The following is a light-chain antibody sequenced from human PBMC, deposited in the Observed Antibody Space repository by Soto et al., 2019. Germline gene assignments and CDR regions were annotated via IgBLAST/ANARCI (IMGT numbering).Light chain of an antibody. CDR2: DVS. J-gene: IGKJ4*01. CDR1: QDISTH. Sequence: DIQMTQSPSSLSASVGDRVTITCQASQDISTHLTWFQQKPGKAPKLLIYDVSILETGVPSRFSGSGSGTHFTFSISSLQPEDIATYYCQQFDSLPLIFGGGTRVEIK. V-gene: IGKV1-33*01. CDR3: QQFDSLPLI.